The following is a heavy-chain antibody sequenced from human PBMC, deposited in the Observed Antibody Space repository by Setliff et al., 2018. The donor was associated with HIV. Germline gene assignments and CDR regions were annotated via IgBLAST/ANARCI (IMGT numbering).Heavy chain of an antibody. CDR2: IIPIFGTA. CDR3: ARGWIEQQLVWNY. Sequence: ASVKVSCKASGGSFSSYAISWVRQAPGQGLEWMGGIIPIFGTAKYAQKFQGRVTITTDESTSTAYMELSSLRSEDTAVYYCARGWIEQQLVWNYWGQGTLVTVSS. D-gene: IGHD6-13*01. J-gene: IGHJ4*02. CDR1: GGSFSSYA. V-gene: IGHV1-69*05.